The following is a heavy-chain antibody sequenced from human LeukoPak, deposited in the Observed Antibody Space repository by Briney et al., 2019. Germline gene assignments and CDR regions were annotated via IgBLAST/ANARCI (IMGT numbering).Heavy chain of an antibody. CDR3: ARVTLYSSSSYYFMDV. J-gene: IGHJ6*03. CDR1: GDSISSYY. V-gene: IGHV4-4*07. Sequence: TSETLSLTCTVSGDSISSYYWSWIRQPAGKGLEWIGRIHPSGSTNYNPSLKSRVTISVDRSKNQFSLKLNSVTAADTAVYYCARVTLYSSSSYYFMDVWGKGTTVTVSS. D-gene: IGHD6-13*01. CDR2: IHPSGST.